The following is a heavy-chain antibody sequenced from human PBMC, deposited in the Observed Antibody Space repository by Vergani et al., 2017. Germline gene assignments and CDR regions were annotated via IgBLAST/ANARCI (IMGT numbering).Heavy chain of an antibody. CDR3: ARSLLRYXVWPNNGYYYGMDV. D-gene: IGHD3-9*01. V-gene: IGHV2-70*01. Sequence: QVTLRESGPALVKPTQTLRLTCTFSGFSLSTSGMCVSWIRQPPGKALEWLAHIDWDDDKYYSTSLKTRLTISKDTSKNQVVLTMTNMDPVDTATYYCARSLLRYXVWPNNGYYYGMDVWGQGTTVTVSS. CDR1: GFSLSTSGMC. J-gene: IGHJ6*02. CDR2: IDWDDDK.